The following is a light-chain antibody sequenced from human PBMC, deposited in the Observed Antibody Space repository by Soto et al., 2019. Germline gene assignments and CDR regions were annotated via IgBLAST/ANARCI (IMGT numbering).Light chain of an antibody. V-gene: IGLV2-14*01. CDR2: EVS. Sequence: QSALTQPPSASGSPGQSVTISCTGTSSDVGGYKYVSWYQQQSGKAPKLMIHEVSNRPSGVSSRFSGSKSGNTASLTISGLQAEDEADYYCSSYTSSRAYVFGIGTKLTVL. CDR1: SSDVGGYKY. J-gene: IGLJ1*01. CDR3: SSYTSSRAYV.